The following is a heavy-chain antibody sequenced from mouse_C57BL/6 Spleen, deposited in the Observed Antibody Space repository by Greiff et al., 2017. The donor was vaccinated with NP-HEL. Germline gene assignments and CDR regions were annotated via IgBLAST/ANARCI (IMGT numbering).Heavy chain of an antibody. CDR1: GYTFTSYW. J-gene: IGHJ3*01. D-gene: IGHD1-1*01. Sequence: QVQLQQPGAELVKPGASVKMSCKASGYTFTSYWITWVKQRPGQGLEWIGDIYPGSGSTNYNEKFKSKATLTVDTSSSTAYMQLSSLTSEDSAVYYCALYYYGSGTAWFAYWGQGTLVTVSA. CDR2: IYPGSGST. V-gene: IGHV1-55*01. CDR3: ALYYYGSGTAWFAY.